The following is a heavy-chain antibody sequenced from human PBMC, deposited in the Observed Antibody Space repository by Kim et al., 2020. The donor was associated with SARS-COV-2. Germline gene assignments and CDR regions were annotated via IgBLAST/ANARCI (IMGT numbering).Heavy chain of an antibody. Sequence: VKGRLTISRDDSKSIAYLQMNSLKTEDTAVYYCTSPHYYDSSGYPYYFDYWGQGTLVTVSS. D-gene: IGHD3-22*01. J-gene: IGHJ4*02. V-gene: IGHV3-49*02. CDR3: TSPHYYDSSGYPYYFDY.